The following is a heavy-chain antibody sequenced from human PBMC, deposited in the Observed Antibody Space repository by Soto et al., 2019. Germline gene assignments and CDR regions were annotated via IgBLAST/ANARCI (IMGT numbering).Heavy chain of an antibody. CDR1: GYRFSSYG. CDR3: VRVNEGVYYDSSGYYDF. V-gene: IGHV1-18*03. D-gene: IGHD3-22*01. CDR2: ISTYSGNT. J-gene: IGHJ4*02. Sequence: GASVKVSCKASGYRFSSYGICWVRQAPGQGLQWMGWISTYSGNTNFAQDFRDRLTMTTDTSTNTAYMELRSLRSDDMAVHYGVRVNEGVYYDSSGYYDFWGQGTLVTVSS.